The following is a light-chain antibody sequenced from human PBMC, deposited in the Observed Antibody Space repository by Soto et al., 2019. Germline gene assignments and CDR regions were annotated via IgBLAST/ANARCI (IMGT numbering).Light chain of an antibody. CDR2: EVS. Sequence: QSALTQPASVSGSPGQSITLSCSGTSSDVGGYNHVAWYQLHPGKAPKLMIYEVSNRPSGVSNRFSGSKSGNTASLTISGLQAEDEADYYCSSCTSSSTPVVFGGGTKLTVL. CDR1: SSDVGGYNH. J-gene: IGLJ2*01. V-gene: IGLV2-14*01. CDR3: SSCTSSSTPVV.